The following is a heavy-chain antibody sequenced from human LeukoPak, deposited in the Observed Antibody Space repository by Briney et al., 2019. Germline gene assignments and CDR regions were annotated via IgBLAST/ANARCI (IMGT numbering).Heavy chain of an antibody. CDR2: ISSSSRYI. V-gene: IGHV3-21*01. CDR1: GFTFSSYS. CDR3: ATWIAAATKGGGY. Sequence: GGSLRLSCAASGFTFSSYSMNWVRQAPGKGLHWVSSISSSSRYIYYADSVKGRFTISRDNAKNSLHLQMNSLTAEDTAVYYCATWIAAATKGGGYWGQGTLVTVSS. J-gene: IGHJ4*02. D-gene: IGHD6-13*01.